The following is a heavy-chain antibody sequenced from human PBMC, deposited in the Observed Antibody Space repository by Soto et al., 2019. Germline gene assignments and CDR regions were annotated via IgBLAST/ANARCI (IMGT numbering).Heavy chain of an antibody. CDR3: ATAAGITGTTWRYFDY. J-gene: IGHJ4*02. D-gene: IGHD1-7*01. CDR2: IIPIFGTA. Sequence: QVQLVQSGAEVQKPGSSVKVSCKASGGTFSSYAISWVRQAPGQGLEWMGGIIPIFGTANYAQKFQGRVTITADESTSTAYMELSSLRSEDTAVYYCATAAGITGTTWRYFDYWGQGTLVTVSS. V-gene: IGHV1-69*01. CDR1: GGTFSSYA.